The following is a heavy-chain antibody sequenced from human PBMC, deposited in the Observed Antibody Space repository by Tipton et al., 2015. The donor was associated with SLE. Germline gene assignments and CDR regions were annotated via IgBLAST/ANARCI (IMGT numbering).Heavy chain of an antibody. V-gene: IGHV3-30*04. J-gene: IGHJ3*01. CDR2: IRYDGSNK. CDR1: GFTFSSYA. D-gene: IGHD5-12*01. CDR3: ARDKGPKGYGDDAFDV. Sequence: SLRLSCAASGFTFSSYAMHWVRQAPGKGLEWVAFIRYDGSNKYYADSVKGRFTISRDNSKNTLYLQMNSLRAEDTAVYYCARDKGPKGYGDDAFDVWGQGTMVTVSS.